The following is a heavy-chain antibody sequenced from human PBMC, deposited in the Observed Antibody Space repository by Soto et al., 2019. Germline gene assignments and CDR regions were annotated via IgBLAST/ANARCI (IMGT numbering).Heavy chain of an antibody. Sequence: ASVKVSCKASGYTFTGYYMHWVRQAPGQGLEWMGWINPNSGGTNYAQKFQGWVTMTRDTSISTAYMELSRLRSDDTAVYYCARADSKGYCSGGSCYDAFDIWGQGTMVTVSS. CDR2: INPNSGGT. CDR1: GYTFTGYY. V-gene: IGHV1-2*04. CDR3: ARADSKGYCSGGSCYDAFDI. J-gene: IGHJ3*02. D-gene: IGHD2-15*01.